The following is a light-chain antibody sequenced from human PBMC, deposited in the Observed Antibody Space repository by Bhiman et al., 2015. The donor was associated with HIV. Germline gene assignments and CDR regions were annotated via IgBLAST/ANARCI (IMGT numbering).Light chain of an antibody. V-gene: IGLV2-14*03. Sequence: QSALTQPASVSGSPGQSITISCTGTSSDLGGYNYVSWYQQHPGKAPKLMIYGDNNRPSGVPDRFSGSKSGTSASLAITGLQAEDEADYYCQSYDSSLSGGVFGGGTKLTVL. J-gene: IGLJ3*02. CDR3: QSYDSSLSGGV. CDR2: GDN. CDR1: SSDLGGYNY.